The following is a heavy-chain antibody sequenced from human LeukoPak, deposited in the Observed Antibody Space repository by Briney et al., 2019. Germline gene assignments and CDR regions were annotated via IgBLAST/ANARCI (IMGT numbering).Heavy chain of an antibody. J-gene: IGHJ6*02. D-gene: IGHD2-2*01. V-gene: IGHV1-2*06. CDR1: GYTFTSYD. CDR2: INPNSGGT. Sequence: ASVKVSCKASGYTFTSYDMHWVRQAPGQGLEWMGRINPNSGGTNYAQKFQGRVTMTRDTSSSTAYMELSRLRSDDTAVYYCARRRNYCSSTSCPYYYYGMDVWGQGTTVTVSS. CDR3: ARRRNYCSSTSCPYYYYGMDV.